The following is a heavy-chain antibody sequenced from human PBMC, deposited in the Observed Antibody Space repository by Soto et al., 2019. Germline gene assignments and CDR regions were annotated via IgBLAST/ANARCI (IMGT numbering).Heavy chain of an antibody. D-gene: IGHD5-12*01. CDR1: GGSISNSSYL. J-gene: IGHJ4*02. CDR3: SRKAVSGPIDGYDY. Sequence: PSETLSLTCTVSGGSISNSSYLWGWIRQPPGKGLQWIGSVSYSGSTYYNPSLKNRVTISVDTSKTQSSLRLSSVTAADTAVYYCSRKAVSGPIDGYDYWSRGALVTVSS. V-gene: IGHV4-39*01. CDR2: VSYSGST.